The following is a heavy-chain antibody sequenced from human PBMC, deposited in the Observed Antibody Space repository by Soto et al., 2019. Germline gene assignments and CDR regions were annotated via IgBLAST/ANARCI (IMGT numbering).Heavy chain of an antibody. V-gene: IGHV1-46*01. D-gene: IGHD7-27*01. CDR1: GYTFTSFY. Sequence: QVQLVQSGAEVKNPGASVKLSCKASGYTFTSFYIHWVRQAPGQGLEWKAIINPNGGSTNYAPNRKGRVTLTRDTSTNTVYIELSSLGSEDTAVYYCARGLTSGDYWGQGTLVTVSS. CDR3: ARGLTSGDY. J-gene: IGHJ4*02. CDR2: INPNGGST.